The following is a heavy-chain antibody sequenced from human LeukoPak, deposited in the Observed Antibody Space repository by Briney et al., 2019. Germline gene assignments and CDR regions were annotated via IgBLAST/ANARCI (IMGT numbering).Heavy chain of an antibody. CDR3: ASSSWVFLDAFDI. CDR2: INPSGGGT. CDR1: GYTFTSYY. Sequence: GASVKVSCKASGYTFTSYYMHWVRQAPGQGLEWMGIINPSGGGTNYAQKFQGRVTMTRDTSISTAYMELSRLRSDDTAVYYCASSSWVFLDAFDIWGQGTMVTVSS. V-gene: IGHV1-2*02. J-gene: IGHJ3*02. D-gene: IGHD6-13*01.